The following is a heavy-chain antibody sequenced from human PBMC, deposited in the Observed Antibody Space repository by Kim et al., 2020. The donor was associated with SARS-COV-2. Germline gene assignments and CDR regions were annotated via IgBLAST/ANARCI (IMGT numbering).Heavy chain of an antibody. Sequence: GESLKISCKGSGYSFTKYWIGWVRQMTGKGLEWMGIIYPGDSDTRYSPSFQGQVTISADKSISTAYLQWSSLKASDTAMDYCARRYSSGSVDYWGQGTLVTVSS. CDR1: GYSFTKYW. D-gene: IGHD6-19*01. CDR2: IYPGDSDT. J-gene: IGHJ4*02. V-gene: IGHV5-51*01. CDR3: ARRYSSGSVDY.